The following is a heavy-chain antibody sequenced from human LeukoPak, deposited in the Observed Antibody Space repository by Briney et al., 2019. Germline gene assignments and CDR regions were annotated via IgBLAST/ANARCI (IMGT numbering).Heavy chain of an antibody. D-gene: IGHD2-2*01. CDR3: ARVMGRYCSSTSCYVDY. CDR2: ISYDGSNE. Sequence: GGSLRLSCAASGFTFSSYVMHWVRQAPGKGLEWVAIISYDGSNEYYADSVKGRFTISRDNSKNTLYLQMNSLRAEDTAVYYCARVMGRYCSSTSCYVDYWGQGTLVTVSS. V-gene: IGHV3-30*04. CDR1: GFTFSSYV. J-gene: IGHJ4*02.